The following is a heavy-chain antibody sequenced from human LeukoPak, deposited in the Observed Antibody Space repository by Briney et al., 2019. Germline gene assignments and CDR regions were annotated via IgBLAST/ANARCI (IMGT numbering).Heavy chain of an antibody. CDR1: GVSFNDYY. V-gene: IGHV4-34*01. CDR3: TRMTTGHDY. J-gene: IGHJ4*02. Sequence: SETLSLTCAVSGVSFNDYYWSWVRQTPGKGLEWIGEINHSGYTNDSPSLKGRVTISIDTSRKQFSLNLRSVTVADTGIYYCTRMTTGHDYWGQGTLVTVSS. D-gene: IGHD4-17*01. CDR2: INHSGYT.